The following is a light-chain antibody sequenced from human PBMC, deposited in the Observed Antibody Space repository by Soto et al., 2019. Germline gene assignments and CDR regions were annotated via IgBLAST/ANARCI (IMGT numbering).Light chain of an antibody. J-gene: IGLJ1*01. CDR2: EVS. Sequence: QSVLTQPASVSGSPGQSITISCTGTSSDVGGYNYVSWYQLHPGKAPKLMVYEVSNRPSGVSNRFSGSKSGNTASLTISGXQAEDEADYYCSSYTSSTAYVFGTGT. CDR1: SSDVGGYNY. CDR3: SSYTSSTAYV. V-gene: IGLV2-14*01.